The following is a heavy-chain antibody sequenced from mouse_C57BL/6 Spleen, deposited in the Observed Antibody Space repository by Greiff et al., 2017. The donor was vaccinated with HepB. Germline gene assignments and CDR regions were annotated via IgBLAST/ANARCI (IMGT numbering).Heavy chain of an antibody. Sequence: DVKLVESGGGLVKPGGSLKLSCAASGFTFSDYGMHWVRQAPEKGLEWVAYISSGSSTIYYADTVKGRFTISRDNAKNTLFLQMTSLRSEDTAMYYCARPFYYGSPYYAMDYWGQGTSVTVSS. J-gene: IGHJ4*01. D-gene: IGHD1-1*01. V-gene: IGHV5-17*01. CDR3: ARPFYYGSPYYAMDY. CDR1: GFTFSDYG. CDR2: ISSGSSTI.